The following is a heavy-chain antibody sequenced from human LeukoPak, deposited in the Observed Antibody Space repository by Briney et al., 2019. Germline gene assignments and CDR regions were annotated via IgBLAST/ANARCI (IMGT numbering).Heavy chain of an antibody. CDR2: IYTSGST. Sequence: PSETLSLTCTVSGGSISSGSYDWSWIRQPAGKGLEWIGRIYTSGSTYYNPSLKSRVTISVDTSKNQFSLKLSSVTAADTAVYYCARVYSYGIYYYYMDVWGKGTTVTVSS. CDR1: GGSISSGSYD. V-gene: IGHV4-61*02. D-gene: IGHD5-18*01. J-gene: IGHJ6*03. CDR3: ARVYSYGIYYYYMDV.